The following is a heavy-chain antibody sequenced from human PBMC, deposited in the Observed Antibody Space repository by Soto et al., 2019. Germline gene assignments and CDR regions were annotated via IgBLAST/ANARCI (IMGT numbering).Heavy chain of an antibody. V-gene: IGHV3-15*07. Sequence: GGSLRLSCAASGFTFTNAWMNWVRQAPGKGLEWVGRIKSKVDGGTADYAAPVKDRFTISRDDSKNTLYLQMDSLMTEDTAVYYCTTVSLRIAMVRGVMDVWGQGTTVTVSS. J-gene: IGHJ6*02. CDR1: GFTFTNAW. CDR3: TTVSLRIAMVRGVMDV. D-gene: IGHD3-10*01. CDR2: IKSKVDGGTA.